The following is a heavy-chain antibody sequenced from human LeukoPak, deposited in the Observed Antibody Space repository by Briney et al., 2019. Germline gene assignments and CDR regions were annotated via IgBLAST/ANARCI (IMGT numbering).Heavy chain of an antibody. CDR3: GRGSGSYYSLSYYFDY. J-gene: IGHJ4*02. V-gene: IGHV3-13*01. D-gene: IGHD1-26*01. Sequence: GGSLRLSCAASGFTFSSYDMHWVRQATGKGLEWVSAIGTAGDTYYPGYVKGGFTISRENAKNSLYIQMNRMRGGDTAVDYWGRGSGSYYSLSYYFDYWGQGTLVTVSS. CDR2: IGTAGDT. CDR1: GFTFSSYD.